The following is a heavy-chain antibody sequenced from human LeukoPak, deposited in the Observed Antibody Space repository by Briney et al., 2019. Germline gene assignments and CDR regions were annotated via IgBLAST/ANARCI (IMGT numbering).Heavy chain of an antibody. V-gene: IGHV3-23*01. CDR3: AKCPTRGYSYGYLDY. J-gene: IGHJ4*02. D-gene: IGHD5-18*01. Sequence: GGSLRLSCAASGXTFSSYAMSWVRQAPGKGLEWVSAISGSGGSTYYADSVKGRFTISRDNSKNTLYLQMNSLRAEDTAVYHCAKCPTRGYSYGYLDYWGQGTLVTVSS. CDR2: ISGSGGST. CDR1: GXTFSSYA.